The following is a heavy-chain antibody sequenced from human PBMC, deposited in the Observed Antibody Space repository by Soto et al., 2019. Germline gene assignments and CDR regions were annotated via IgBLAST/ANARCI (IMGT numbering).Heavy chain of an antibody. CDR1: GGPISSGDYY. CDR2: IYYSGST. V-gene: IGHV4-30-4*01. D-gene: IGHD3-22*01. J-gene: IGHJ4*02. CDR3: AKNAPDYYYDSSGYYYPFN. Sequence: PSETLSLTCTVSGGPISSGDYYWSGIRQPPGKGLEWIGYIYYSGSTYYNPSLKSRVTISVDTSKNQFSLKLSSVTAADTAVYYCAKNAPDYYYDSSGYYYPFNWGQGTLVTVSS.